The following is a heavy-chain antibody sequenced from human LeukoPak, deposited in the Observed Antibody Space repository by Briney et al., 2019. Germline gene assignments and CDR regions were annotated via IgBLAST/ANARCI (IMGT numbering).Heavy chain of an antibody. Sequence: GGSLRLSCAASGFSFSNYWMHWVRQAPGKGLVWVSRINSDGSSTSYADSVKGRFTISRDNAKNTLYLQMNSLRAEDTAVYYCARGFYGGNSWIDYWGQGTLVTVSS. D-gene: IGHD4-23*01. CDR1: GFSFSNYW. V-gene: IGHV3-74*01. CDR2: INSDGSST. J-gene: IGHJ4*02. CDR3: ARGFYGGNSWIDY.